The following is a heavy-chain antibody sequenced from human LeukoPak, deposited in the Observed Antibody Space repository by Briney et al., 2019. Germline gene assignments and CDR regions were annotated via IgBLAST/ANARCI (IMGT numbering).Heavy chain of an antibody. CDR3: ARDPTDVIFGVVIPYYFDY. J-gene: IGHJ4*02. CDR2: ISSSSSYI. Sequence: PGGSLRLSCAASGFTFSSYSMNWVRQAPGKGLERVSSISSSSSYIYYADSVNGRFTISRDNAKNSLYLQMNSLRAEDTAVYYCARDPTDVIFGVVIPYYFDYWGQGTLVTVSS. CDR1: GFTFSSYS. V-gene: IGHV3-21*01. D-gene: IGHD3-3*01.